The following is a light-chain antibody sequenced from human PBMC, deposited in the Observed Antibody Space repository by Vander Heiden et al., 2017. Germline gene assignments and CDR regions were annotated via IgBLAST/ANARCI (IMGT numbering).Light chain of an antibody. CDR3: QQYNNWPPYT. Sequence: ETAMTQSPATLSVSPGERATLSCRASQSVGSNLAWYQQNPGQAPRLLIYRASTRATGIPARFSGSGSGTEFTLTISSLQSEDFAIYYCQQYNNWPPYTFGQGTKMEIK. V-gene: IGKV3-15*01. CDR2: RAS. J-gene: IGKJ2*01. CDR1: QSVGSN.